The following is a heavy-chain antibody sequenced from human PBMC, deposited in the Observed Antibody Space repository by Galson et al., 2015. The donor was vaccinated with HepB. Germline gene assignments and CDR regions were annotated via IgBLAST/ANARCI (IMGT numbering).Heavy chain of an antibody. CDR3: ARQKGNRMPFGY. D-gene: IGHD2-2*01. CDR2: IYDSGSTT. V-gene: IGHV4-59*08. CDR1: GDSLTNYY. Sequence: LSLTCSVSGDSLTNYYWSWLRQSPELGLEWIGYIYDSGSTTKYRPSLQSRVSISTDTSKNQFSLELTSVTATDTALYYCARQKGNRMPFGYWGQGILVTVSS. J-gene: IGHJ4*02.